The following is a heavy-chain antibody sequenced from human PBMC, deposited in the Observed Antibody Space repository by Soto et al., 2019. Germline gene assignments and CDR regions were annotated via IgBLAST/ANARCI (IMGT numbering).Heavy chain of an antibody. CDR3: ARPAFPGYSSGDAFDI. Sequence: QVQLQESGPGLVKPSETLSLTCTVSGGSISSYYWSWIRQPPGKGLEWIGYIYYSGSTNYNPSLKSRVTISVDTSKNQFSLKLSSVTAADTAVYYCARPAFPGYSSGDAFDIWGQGTMVTVSS. D-gene: IGHD6-19*01. V-gene: IGHV4-59*08. CDR2: IYYSGST. CDR1: GGSISSYY. J-gene: IGHJ3*02.